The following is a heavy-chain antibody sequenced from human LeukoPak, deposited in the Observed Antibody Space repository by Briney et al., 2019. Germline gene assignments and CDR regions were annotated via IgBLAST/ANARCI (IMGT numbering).Heavy chain of an antibody. V-gene: IGHV4-38-2*02. J-gene: IGHJ3*02. CDR1: GYSISSGFF. D-gene: IGHD1-1*01. Sequence: SETLSLNCSVSGYSISSGFFWGWIRQPPGKGLEWIGSIYHNGSTYYNPSLRGRVTISLDKSKNHFSLNMSSVTAADTATYYCAREQLLGAFNIWGQGTMVTVSS. CDR3: AREQLLGAFNI. CDR2: IYHNGST.